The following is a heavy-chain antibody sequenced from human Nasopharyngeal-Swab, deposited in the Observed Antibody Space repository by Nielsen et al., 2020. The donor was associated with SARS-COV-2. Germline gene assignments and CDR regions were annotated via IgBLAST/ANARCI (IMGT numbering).Heavy chain of an antibody. Sequence: GGSLRLSCAASGFTVSSNYMSWVRQAPGKGLEWVSVIYSGGSTYYADSVKGRFTISRDNSKNTLYLQMNSLRAEDTAVYYCARDSNDYGDHLPLDYWGQGTLVTVSS. CDR3: ARDSNDYGDHLPLDY. CDR2: IYSGGST. D-gene: IGHD4-17*01. J-gene: IGHJ4*02. CDR1: GFTVSSNY. V-gene: IGHV3-66*01.